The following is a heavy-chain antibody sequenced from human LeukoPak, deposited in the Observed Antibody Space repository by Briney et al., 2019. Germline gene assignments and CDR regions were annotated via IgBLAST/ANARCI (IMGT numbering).Heavy chain of an antibody. D-gene: IGHD3-22*01. V-gene: IGHV3-23*01. Sequence: GGSLRLSCAASGFTFSSYAMSWVRQAPGKGLGWVSAISGSGGSTYYADSVKGRFTISRDNSKSTLYLQMNSLRAEDTAVYYCAKVRPYNYDFDYWGQGTLVTVSS. CDR2: ISGSGGST. J-gene: IGHJ4*02. CDR3: AKVRPYNYDFDY. CDR1: GFTFSSYA.